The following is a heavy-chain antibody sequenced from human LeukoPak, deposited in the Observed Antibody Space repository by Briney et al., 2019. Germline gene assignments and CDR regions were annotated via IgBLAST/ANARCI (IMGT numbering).Heavy chain of an antibody. D-gene: IGHD3-22*01. CDR2: IFYSGST. CDR3: ASFYYYDSSGYYFPFDY. CDR1: SGSISTSNYY. J-gene: IGHJ4*02. Sequence: SETLSLTCTVSSGSISTSNYYWGWVRQPPGKALEWIGNIFYSGSTYYSPSLKSRVTISVDTSKNQFSLKLSSVTAADTAVYYCASFYYYDSSGYYFPFDYWGQGTLVTVSS. V-gene: IGHV4-39*07.